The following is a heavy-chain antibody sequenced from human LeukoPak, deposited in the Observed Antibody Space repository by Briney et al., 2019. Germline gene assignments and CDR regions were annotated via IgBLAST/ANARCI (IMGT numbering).Heavy chain of an antibody. Sequence: ASVKVSCRASGYTFTIYYMHWVRQAPGQGLEWMGVINPSGGSTSYAQKFQGRVTMTRDTSTSTVYMELSSLRSEDTAVYYCARDRATPHYYDSSGPIDYWGQGTLVTVSS. D-gene: IGHD3-22*01. CDR3: ARDRATPHYYDSSGPIDY. J-gene: IGHJ4*02. CDR2: INPSGGST. V-gene: IGHV1-46*01. CDR1: GYTFTIYY.